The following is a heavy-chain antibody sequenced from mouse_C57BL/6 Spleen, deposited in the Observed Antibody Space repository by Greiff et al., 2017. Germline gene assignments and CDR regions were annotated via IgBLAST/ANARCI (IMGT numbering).Heavy chain of an antibody. J-gene: IGHJ1*03. CDR3: ADYGSRDVVDFDV. CDR2: IHPNSGST. CDR1: GYTFTSYW. D-gene: IGHD1-1*01. Sequence: QVQLQQSGAELVKPGASVKLSCKASGYTFTSYWMHWVKQRPGQGLEWIGMIHPNSGSTNYNEKFKSKATLTVDKSSSTAYMQLSSLTSEDSAVYYCADYGSRDVVDFDVWGTGTTVTVSS. V-gene: IGHV1-64*01.